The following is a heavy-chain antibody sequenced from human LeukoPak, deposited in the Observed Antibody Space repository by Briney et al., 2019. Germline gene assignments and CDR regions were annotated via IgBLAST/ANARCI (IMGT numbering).Heavy chain of an antibody. CDR3: ARHPSLLYGVLDY. D-gene: IGHD4-17*01. J-gene: IGHJ4*02. CDR2: ISSSSSYT. V-gene: IGHV3-11*06. Sequence: GGSLRLSCAASGFTFSDYYMSWIRQAPGKGLEWVSYISSSSSYTNYADSVKGRFTISRDNAKNSLYLQMDSLRAEDTAVYYCARHPSLLYGVLDYWGQGTLVTVSS. CDR1: GFTFSDYY.